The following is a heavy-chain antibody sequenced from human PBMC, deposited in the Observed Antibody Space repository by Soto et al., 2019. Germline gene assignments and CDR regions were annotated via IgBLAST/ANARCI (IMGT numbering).Heavy chain of an antibody. D-gene: IGHD6-13*01. Sequence: ASVKVSCKASGYTFTSYGISWVRQAPGQGLEWMGWISAYNGNTNYAQKLQGRVTMTTDTSTSTAYMELRSLRSDDTAVYYCATSKVYSSSWYVDYYYGMDVWGQGTTVTVSS. CDR1: GYTFTSYG. V-gene: IGHV1-18*04. J-gene: IGHJ6*02. CDR2: ISAYNGNT. CDR3: ATSKVYSSSWYVDYYYGMDV.